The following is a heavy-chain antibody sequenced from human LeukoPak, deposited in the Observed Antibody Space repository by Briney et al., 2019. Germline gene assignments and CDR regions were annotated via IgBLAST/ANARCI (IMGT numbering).Heavy chain of an antibody. CDR2: INPSGGST. CDR3: ARDPYYDILLEY. CDR1: GYTFTSYY. J-gene: IGHJ4*02. V-gene: IGHV1-46*01. Sequence: GASVKVSCKASGYTFTSYYMHWVRQAPGQGLEWMGIINPSGGSTSYAQKFQGRVTMTRDTSTSTVYMELSSLRSGDTAVYCCARDPYYDILLEYWGQGTLVTVSS. D-gene: IGHD3-9*01.